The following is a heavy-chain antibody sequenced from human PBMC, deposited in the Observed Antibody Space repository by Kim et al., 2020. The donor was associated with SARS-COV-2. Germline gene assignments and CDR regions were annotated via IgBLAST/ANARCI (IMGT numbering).Heavy chain of an antibody. Sequence: SETLSLTCTVSGGSVSSGFYYWGWIRQPPGKGLEWIGTIYYSGSSGNTYYNPSLKSRVTISVDTSKNQFSLNLTSVTAADTAVYYCTRPHSSGYQSPAHYWGLRTLGTVS. CDR3: TRPHSSGYQSPAHY. CDR2: IYYSGSSGNT. J-gene: IGHJ4*02. D-gene: IGHD3-22*01. V-gene: IGHV4-39*01. CDR1: GGSVSSGFYY.